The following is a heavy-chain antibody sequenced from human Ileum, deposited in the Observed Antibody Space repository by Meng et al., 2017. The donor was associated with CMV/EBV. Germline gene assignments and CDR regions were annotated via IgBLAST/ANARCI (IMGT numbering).Heavy chain of an antibody. J-gene: IGHJ4*02. Sequence: LQESLPGLVKPSETLSLTCTVSGGSISTNSYDWGWFRQPPGKGLQWIATVHNTGTTYYTPSLKSPVIISIDTSKNQFSLRLTSVTAADTAVYYCARDRTVGPTPDGSLGAWGQGTLVTVSS. CDR2: VHNTGTT. CDR3: ARDRTVGPTPDGSLGA. CDR1: GGSISTNSYD. V-gene: IGHV4-39*07. D-gene: IGHD1-26*01.